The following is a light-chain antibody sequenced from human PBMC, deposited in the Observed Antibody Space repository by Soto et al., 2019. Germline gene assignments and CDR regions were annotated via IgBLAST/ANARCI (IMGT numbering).Light chain of an antibody. V-gene: IGKV3-15*01. CDR3: QQYDTWPLT. CDR2: DAS. CDR1: QSVGSN. Sequence: IVMTQSPATLSVSPGERVTLSCRARQSVGSNLAWYQQTPGQAPRVVIYDASTRATVIPARFSGSGSGTEFTLIISSLQSEDFAVYYCQQYDTWPLTFGGGTKVDI. J-gene: IGKJ4*01.